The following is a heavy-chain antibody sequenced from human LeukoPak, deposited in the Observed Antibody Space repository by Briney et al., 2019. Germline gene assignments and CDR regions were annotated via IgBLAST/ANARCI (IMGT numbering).Heavy chain of an antibody. CDR2: IYYSGST. CDR3: ARRKDYYDSSGYKGSAFDI. J-gene: IGHJ3*02. V-gene: IGHV4-59*08. Sequence: SGTLSLTCTVSGGSISSYYWSWIRQPPGKGLEWIGYIYYSGSTNYNPSLKSRVTISVDTSKNQFSLKLSSVTAADTAVYYCARRKDYYDSSGYKGSAFDIWGQGTMVTVSS. D-gene: IGHD3-22*01. CDR1: GGSISSYY.